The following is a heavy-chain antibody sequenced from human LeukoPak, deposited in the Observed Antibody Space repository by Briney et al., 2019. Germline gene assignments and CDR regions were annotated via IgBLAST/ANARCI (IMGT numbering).Heavy chain of an antibody. D-gene: IGHD1-26*01. CDR1: GFTFSSYW. CDR3: ARAGYYASKDFDY. J-gene: IGHJ4*02. V-gene: IGHV3-74*01. Sequence: GGSLRLSCAASGFTFSSYWMHWVRQAPGKGLVWVSRINSDGSSTSYADSVKGRFTISRDNAKNTLYLQMNSLRAEDTAVYYCARAGYYASKDFDYWGQGTLVTVSS. CDR2: INSDGSST.